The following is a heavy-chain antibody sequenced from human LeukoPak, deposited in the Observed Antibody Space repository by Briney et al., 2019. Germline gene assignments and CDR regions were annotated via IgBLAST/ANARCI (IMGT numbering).Heavy chain of an antibody. CDR2: ISDSGTTT. V-gene: IGHV3-23*01. J-gene: IGHJ4*02. D-gene: IGHD2-21*01. CDR1: GFTFTSYA. Sequence: GGPLRLSCAPSGFTFTSYAMSWVRQSPGRGLEGVSTISDSGTTTFYADSVKGRFTISRDGSKNTLSLQMNSLRVEDTAVYYCARKQAIGPAPLDYWGQGTLVTVSS. CDR3: ARKQAIGPAPLDY.